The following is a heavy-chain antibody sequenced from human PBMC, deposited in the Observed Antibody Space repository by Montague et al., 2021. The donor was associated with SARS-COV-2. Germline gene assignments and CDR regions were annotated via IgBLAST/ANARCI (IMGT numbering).Heavy chain of an antibody. J-gene: IGHJ5*02. V-gene: IGHV4-61*03. CDR3: ARDRGDIYGGNSAWFDH. Sequence: SEILSLTCTVSGASISTGSDYWTWIRQRPGRGLEWIGNFYYSGGSTYNPSLKSRVTISADTSKNLFSLTLKSVTASDTAVYYCARDRGDIYGGNSAWFDHWGQGTLVTVSS. CDR1: GASISTGSDY. CDR2: FYYSGGS. D-gene: IGHD4-23*01.